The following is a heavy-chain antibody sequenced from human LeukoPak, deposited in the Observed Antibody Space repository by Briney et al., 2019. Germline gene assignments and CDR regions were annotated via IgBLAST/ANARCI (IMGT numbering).Heavy chain of an antibody. CDR2: IYDSGTT. J-gene: IGHJ3*02. CDR1: GDSTSSSTYY. CDR3: ATHRRSGSGGSENAFEI. V-gene: IGHV4-39*01. Sequence: SETLSLTCTVSGDSTSSSTYYWGWIRQAPGKGLEWIGNIYDSGTTHYNPSLKSRVTISGDTSKNQFSLKLNSATAADTAIYYCATHRRSGSGGSENAFEIWGQGTMVTVSS. D-gene: IGHD5-12*01.